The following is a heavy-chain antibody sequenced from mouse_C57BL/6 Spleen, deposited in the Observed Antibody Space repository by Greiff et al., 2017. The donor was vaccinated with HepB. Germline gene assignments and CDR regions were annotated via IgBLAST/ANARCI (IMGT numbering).Heavy chain of an antibody. D-gene: IGHD2-1*01. CDR3: ARGGVGYGNYFDY. Sequence: VQLQQSGPELVKPGASVKLSCKASGYTFTSYDINWVKQRPGQGLEWIGWIYPRDGSTKYNEKFKGKATLTVDTSSSTAYMELHSLTSEDSAVYFCARGGVGYGNYFDYWGQGTTLTVSS. V-gene: IGHV1-85*01. CDR2: IYPRDGST. J-gene: IGHJ2*01. CDR1: GYTFTSYD.